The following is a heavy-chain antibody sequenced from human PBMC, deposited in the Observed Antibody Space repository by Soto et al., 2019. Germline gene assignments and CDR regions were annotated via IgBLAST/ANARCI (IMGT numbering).Heavy chain of an antibody. J-gene: IGHJ4*02. CDR3: ASIRRGLTIFGVANPGYY. D-gene: IGHD3-3*01. Sequence: QVQIVQSGDEVRKPGASVKVSCKASGYPFSNYNIHWVRQAPGRGLEWMGWINTGNGNTRYSQKVQGRVSITSDQSENTAYIKLSSLKCENTAVYYCASIRRGLTIFGVANPGYYWGQGTLVTVST. CDR2: INTGNGNT. V-gene: IGHV1-3*04. CDR1: GYPFSNYN.